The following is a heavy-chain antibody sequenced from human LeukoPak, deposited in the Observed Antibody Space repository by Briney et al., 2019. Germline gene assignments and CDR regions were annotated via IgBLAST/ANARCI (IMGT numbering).Heavy chain of an antibody. CDR2: ISGSGGST. V-gene: IGHV3-23*01. CDR1: GFTFSSYA. J-gene: IGHJ6*01. Sequence: PGGSLRLSCAASGFTFSSYAMSWVRQAPGKGLEWVSAISGSGGSTYYADSVKGRFTISRDNSKNTLYLQMNSLRAEDTAVYYCAKNKLXVRGVTPYYYYGMDVWGQGTTVTVSS. CDR3: AKNKLXVRGVTPYYYYGMDV. D-gene: IGHD3-10*01.